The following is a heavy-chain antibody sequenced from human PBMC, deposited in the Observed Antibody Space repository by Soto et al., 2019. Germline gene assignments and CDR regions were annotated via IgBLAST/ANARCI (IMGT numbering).Heavy chain of an antibody. CDR1: GYTFTSYA. J-gene: IGHJ4*01. CDR3: ASVGGWYLPDY. V-gene: IGHV1-3*05. Sequence: QVQLVQSGAEEKKPGASVKVSCKASGYTFTSYAMHWVRQAPGQRLEWMGWINAGNGNTKYSQKFQGRVTITRDTSASTAYMELSSLRTAVNAVYYWASVGGWYLPDYWGQGTLVTVSS. CDR2: INAGNGNT. D-gene: IGHD6-19*01.